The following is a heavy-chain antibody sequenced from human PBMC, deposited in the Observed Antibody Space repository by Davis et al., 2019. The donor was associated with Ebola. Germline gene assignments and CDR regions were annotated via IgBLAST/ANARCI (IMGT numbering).Heavy chain of an antibody. CDR1: GFTFSSYA. CDR3: AKVPNVGCFNGVCSYGDYYYMEV. J-gene: IGHJ6*03. Sequence: GESLKISCAASGFTFSSYAMSWVRQAPGKGLEWVSGISGSGGTTSYADSVKGRFTISRDNSKNTLYLQMNSLRAEDTAVYYCAKVPNVGCFNGVCSYGDYYYMEVWGIGTTVTVSS. V-gene: IGHV3-23*01. CDR2: ISGSGGTT. D-gene: IGHD2-8*01.